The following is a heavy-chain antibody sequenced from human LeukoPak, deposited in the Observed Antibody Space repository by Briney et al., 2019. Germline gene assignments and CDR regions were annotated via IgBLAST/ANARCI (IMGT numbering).Heavy chain of an antibody. Sequence: ASETLSLTCAVYGGSFSGYYWSWIRQPPGKGLEWIGEINHSGSTNYNPSLKSRVTISVDTSKNQFSLKLSSVTAADTAVYYCARQQQPGDWFDPWGQGTLVTVSS. J-gene: IGHJ5*02. V-gene: IGHV4-34*01. CDR1: GGSFSGYY. D-gene: IGHD6-13*01. CDR2: INHSGST. CDR3: ARQQQPGDWFDP.